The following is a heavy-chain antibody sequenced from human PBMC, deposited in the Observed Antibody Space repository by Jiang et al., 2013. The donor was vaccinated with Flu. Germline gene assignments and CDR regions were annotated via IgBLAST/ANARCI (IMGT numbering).Heavy chain of an antibody. D-gene: IGHD1-1*01. CDR3: ARQWNFDI. Sequence: GAEVKKPGESLKISCEGSGYTFSDFWIAWVRQMPGKGLEWMGIIYPGDSRTRYNPSLQGQVTMSADKSINTAYLQWSSLKASDTAMYFCARQWNFDIWGQGTMVTVSS. CDR1: GYTFSDFW. CDR2: IYPGDSRT. J-gene: IGHJ3*02. V-gene: IGHV5-51*01.